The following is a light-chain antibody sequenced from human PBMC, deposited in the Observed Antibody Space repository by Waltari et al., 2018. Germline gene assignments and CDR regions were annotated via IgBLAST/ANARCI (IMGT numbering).Light chain of an antibody. CDR3: ASWDDSLNGHWV. V-gene: IGLV1-44*01. CDR1: ASNTGGNL. Sequence: QSVLTQTPSASGTPGQRVTISCSGSASNTGGNLVNRSQQLPGKAPKLLIYRSDLRPSGVPDRFSGSKSGTSASLAISGLQSEDEADYFCASWDDSLNGHWVFGGGTKVTVL. CDR2: RSD. J-gene: IGLJ3*02.